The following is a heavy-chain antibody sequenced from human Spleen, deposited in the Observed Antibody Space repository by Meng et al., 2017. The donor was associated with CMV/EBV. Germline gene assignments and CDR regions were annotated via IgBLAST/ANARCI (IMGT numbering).Heavy chain of an antibody. CDR2: INPTSGFT. CDR3: ASPDSTRDY. D-gene: IGHD3-3*01. Sequence: QVQLVQSGAEVKKPGASVKLSCKTSGYSFTTFYMHWVRQAPGQGLEWLGLINPTSGFTSDAQRFQGRVTITADESTSTAYMELSSLRSEDTAVYYCASPDSTRDYWGQGTLVTVSS. CDR1: GYSFTTFY. V-gene: IGHV1-46*01. J-gene: IGHJ4*02.